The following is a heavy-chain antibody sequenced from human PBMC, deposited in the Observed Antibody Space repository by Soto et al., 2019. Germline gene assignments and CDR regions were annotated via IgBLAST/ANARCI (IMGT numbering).Heavy chain of an antibody. D-gene: IGHD2-21*02. CDR3: ARARGMKSPAYCGGDCVDGWFDP. CDR1: GYTFTSYG. Sequence: GASVKVSCKASGYTFTSYGISWVRQAPGQGLEWMGWISAYNGNTNYAQKLQGRVTMTTDTSTSTAYMELRSLRSDDTAVYYCARARGMKSPAYCGGDCVDGWFDPWGQGTLVTVPS. V-gene: IGHV1-18*01. CDR2: ISAYNGNT. J-gene: IGHJ5*02.